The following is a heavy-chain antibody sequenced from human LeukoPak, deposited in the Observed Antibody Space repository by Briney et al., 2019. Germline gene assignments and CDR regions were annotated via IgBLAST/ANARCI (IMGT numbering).Heavy chain of an antibody. D-gene: IGHD3-16*02. V-gene: IGHV3-30*18. CDR2: ISYDGSNK. J-gene: IGHJ6*02. Sequence: GGSLRLSCAASGFTFSSYGMHWVREAPGKGLDWVAVISYDGSNKYYADSVKGRFTISRDNSKNTLYLQMYSLRAEDTAVYYCAKERGGMITFGGVIVTDYYGMDVWGQGTTVTVSS. CDR3: AKERGGMITFGGVIVTDYYGMDV. CDR1: GFTFSSYG.